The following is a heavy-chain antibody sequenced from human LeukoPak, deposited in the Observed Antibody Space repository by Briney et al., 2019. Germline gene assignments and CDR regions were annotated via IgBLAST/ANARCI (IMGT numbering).Heavy chain of an antibody. J-gene: IGHJ4*02. V-gene: IGHV7-4-1*02. D-gene: IGHD1-14*01. CDR2: INTNTGNP. CDR3: VRDQPTSGSYLDY. CDR1: GYTFTSYV. Sequence: ASVKVSCKASGYTFTSYVLNWMRQAPGQGLEWMGWINTNTGNPAYAQGFTGRFVFSLDTSVSTAYLQISSLKAEDTAVYYCVRDQPTSGSYLDYWGQGTLVTVSS.